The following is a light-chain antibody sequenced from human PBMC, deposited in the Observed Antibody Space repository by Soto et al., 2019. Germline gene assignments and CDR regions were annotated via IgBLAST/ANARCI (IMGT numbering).Light chain of an antibody. CDR1: QGISNY. Sequence: DIQMTQSPSSLSASVGDRVTSTCRASQGISNYLAWYQQKPGKVPKVLIYAASTLQPGVPSRFSGSGSGTEFPLTITSLQPDDIATYFCQQYGGDPITFGEGTQVEIK. CDR2: AAS. CDR3: QQYGGDPIT. V-gene: IGKV1-27*01. J-gene: IGKJ5*01.